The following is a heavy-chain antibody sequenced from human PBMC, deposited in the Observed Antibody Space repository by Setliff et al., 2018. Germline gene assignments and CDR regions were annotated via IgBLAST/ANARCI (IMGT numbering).Heavy chain of an antibody. D-gene: IGHD1-26*01. J-gene: IGHJ4*02. Sequence: PSETLSLTCSVSGASITDSYWNWIRQPPGKGLEWVGYIHYSGSTSYNPSLKSRVTMSVDTSKNQFSLPLVSVTASDTAVYYCARGDSSGNNYPVLDYWGQGILVTVSS. V-gene: IGHV4-59*08. CDR2: IHYSGST. CDR1: GASITDSY. CDR3: ARGDSSGNNYPVLDY.